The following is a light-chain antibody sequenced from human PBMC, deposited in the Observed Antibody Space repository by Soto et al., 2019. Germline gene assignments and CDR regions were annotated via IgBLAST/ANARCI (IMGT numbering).Light chain of an antibody. Sequence: EIVLTQSPATLSLSPGERVTLSCRASQSINNFLAWYQQEPGQAPSLLMYDASSRATGIPARFSGSGSGTDFTLTISRLEPEDFAVYYCQQYGSSLITFGQGTRLEIK. CDR3: QQYGSSLIT. CDR2: DAS. J-gene: IGKJ5*01. CDR1: QSINNF. V-gene: IGKV3-20*01.